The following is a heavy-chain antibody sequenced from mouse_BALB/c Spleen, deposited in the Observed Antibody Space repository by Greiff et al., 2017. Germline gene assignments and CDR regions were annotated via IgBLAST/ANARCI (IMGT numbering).Heavy chain of an antibody. CDR2: IDPANGNT. CDR1: GFNIKDTY. Sequence: VQLKESGAELVKPGASVKLSCTASGFNIKDTYMHWVKQRPEQGLEWIGRIDPANGNTKYDPKFQGKATITADTSSNTAYLQLSSLTSEDTAVYYCASISDYWGQGTTLTVSS. CDR3: ASISDY. J-gene: IGHJ2*01. V-gene: IGHV14-3*02.